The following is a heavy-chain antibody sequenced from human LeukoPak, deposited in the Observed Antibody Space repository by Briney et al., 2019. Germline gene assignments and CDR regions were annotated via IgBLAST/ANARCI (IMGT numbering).Heavy chain of an antibody. CDR2: ISGSGGST. Sequence: GGSLRLSCAASGFTFSSYAMSWVRQAPGKGLEWVSAISGSGGSTYYADSVKGRFTISRDNSKNTLYLQMNSLRAEDTAVYYCARDRKTFGELLWYYFDYWGQGTLVTVSS. CDR3: ARDRKTFGELLWYYFDY. CDR1: GFTFSSYA. V-gene: IGHV3-23*01. D-gene: IGHD3-10*01. J-gene: IGHJ4*02.